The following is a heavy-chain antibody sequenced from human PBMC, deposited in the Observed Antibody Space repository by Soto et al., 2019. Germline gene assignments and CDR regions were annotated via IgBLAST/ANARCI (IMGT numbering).Heavy chain of an antibody. J-gene: IGHJ6*02. CDR2: ISYDGSNK. V-gene: IGHV3-30-3*01. D-gene: IGHD2-2*01. CDR1: GFTFSSYA. CDR3: ARGGIGYCSSTSCSPGGHYYYYYGMDV. Sequence: GGSLRLSCAASGFTFSSYAMHWVRQAPGKGLEWVAVISYDGSNKYYADSVKGRFTISRDISKNTLYLQMNSLRAEDTAVYYCARGGIGYCSSTSCSPGGHYYYYYGMDVWGQGTTVTV.